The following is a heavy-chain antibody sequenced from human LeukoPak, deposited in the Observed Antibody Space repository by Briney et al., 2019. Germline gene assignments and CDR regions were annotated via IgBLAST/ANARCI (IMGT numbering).Heavy chain of an antibody. CDR1: GDSITTEGYS. CDR3: ARASGSSRSNWFDP. J-gene: IGHJ5*02. Sequence: SSETLSLTCAVSGDSITTEGYSWSWIRQPPGKGLEWIGYIFHSGSTYYNPSLRSRVTISADTSKNHFSLRLNSVTAADTAVYYCARASGSSRSNWFDPWGQGTLVTVSS. CDR2: IFHSGST. D-gene: IGHD2-2*01. V-gene: IGHV4-30-2*01.